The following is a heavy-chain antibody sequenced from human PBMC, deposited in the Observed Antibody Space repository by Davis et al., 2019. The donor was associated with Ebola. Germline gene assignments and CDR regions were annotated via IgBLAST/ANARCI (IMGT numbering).Heavy chain of an antibody. V-gene: IGHV4-39*01. CDR2: IYYSGST. J-gene: IGHJ5*02. CDR3: ATARSNYAFDP. Sequence: MPGGSLRLSCTVSGGSISSSSYYWGWIRQPPGKGLEWIGSIYYSGSTYYNPSLKSRVTISVDTSKNQFSLKLSSVTAADTAVYYCATARSNYAFDPWGQGTLVTVSS. CDR1: GGSISSSSYY. D-gene: IGHD4-11*01.